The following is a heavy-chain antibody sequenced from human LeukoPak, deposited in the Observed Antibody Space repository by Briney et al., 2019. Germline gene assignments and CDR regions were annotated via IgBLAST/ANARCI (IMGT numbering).Heavy chain of an antibody. J-gene: IGHJ3*01. CDR1: GGSISSYY. Sequence: SETLSLTCTVSGGSISSYYWNWIRKSPGKGLEWVGFVYHSGRTKYNPSLKSRVTISIDTSKNQVSLKLRSVTAADTAMYFCVREASTSYYDSSGYYRQTETFDVWGQGTMVTVSP. CDR2: VYHSGRT. CDR3: VREASTSYYDSSGYYRQTETFDV. V-gene: IGHV4-59*01. D-gene: IGHD3-22*01.